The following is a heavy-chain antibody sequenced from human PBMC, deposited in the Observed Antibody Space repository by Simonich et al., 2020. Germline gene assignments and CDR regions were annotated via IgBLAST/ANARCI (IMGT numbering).Heavy chain of an antibody. D-gene: IGHD6-6*01. CDR1: GYTFTGYY. CDR3: ARVFREYSSSSGAFDI. J-gene: IGHJ3*02. CDR2: INPNSGRT. V-gene: IGHV1-2*06. Sequence: QVQLVQSGAEVKKPGASVKVSCKASGYTFTGYYMHWVRQAPGQGLEWMGRINPNSGRTNYAQKFQGRVTMTRDTSISTAYMELSRLRSDDTAVYYCARVFREYSSSSGAFDIWGQGTMVTVSS.